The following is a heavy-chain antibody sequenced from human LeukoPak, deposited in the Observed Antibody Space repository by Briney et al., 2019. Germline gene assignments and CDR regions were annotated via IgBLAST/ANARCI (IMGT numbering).Heavy chain of an antibody. V-gene: IGHV1-18*01. Sequence: ASVNVSCKASGYTFTSYGISGVRQAPGQGLEGMGWISAYNGNTNYAQKLQGRVTMTTDTSTSTAYMELRSLRSDDTAVYYCARAPRPITYYFDYWGQGTLVTVSS. D-gene: IGHD5-12*01. CDR3: ARAPRPITYYFDY. CDR2: ISAYNGNT. CDR1: GYTFTSYG. J-gene: IGHJ4*02.